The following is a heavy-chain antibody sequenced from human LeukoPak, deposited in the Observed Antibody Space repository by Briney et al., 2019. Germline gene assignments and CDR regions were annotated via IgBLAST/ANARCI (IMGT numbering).Heavy chain of an antibody. D-gene: IGHD2/OR15-2a*01. Sequence: GGSLRLSCAASGNYLMHWVRQAPGKGLVWVSHINSDGSWTSYADSVKGRFTISKDNAKNTVYLQMNNLRAEDTAVYYCVSFYEAYWGRGTLVTVSS. CDR3: VSFYEAY. CDR1: GNYL. V-gene: IGHV3-74*01. J-gene: IGHJ4*02. CDR2: INSDGSWT.